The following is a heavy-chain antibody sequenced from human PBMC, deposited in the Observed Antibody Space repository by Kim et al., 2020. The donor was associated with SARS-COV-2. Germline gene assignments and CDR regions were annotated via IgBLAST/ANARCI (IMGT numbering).Heavy chain of an antibody. CDR3: ALLESYGSGSNKVLDY. V-gene: IGHV3-23*01. J-gene: IGHJ4*02. D-gene: IGHD3-10*01. CDR1: GFTFSSYA. Sequence: GGSLRLSCAASGFTFSSYAMSWVRQAPGKGLEWVSAISGSGGSTYYADSVKGRFTISRDNSKNTLYLQMNSLRAEDTAVYYCALLESYGSGSNKVLDYWGQGTLVTVSS. CDR2: ISGSGGST.